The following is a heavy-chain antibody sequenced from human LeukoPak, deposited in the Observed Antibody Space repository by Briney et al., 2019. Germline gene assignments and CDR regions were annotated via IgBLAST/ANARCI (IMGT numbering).Heavy chain of an antibody. Sequence: SETLSLTCTVSGGSISSSSYYWGWIRQPPGKGLEWIGSIYYSGSTYYNPSLKSRVTISVDTSKNQFSLKLSSVTAADTAVYYCARDKQLDWAHYYYYYMDVWGKGTTITVSS. CDR1: GGSISSSSYY. J-gene: IGHJ6*03. CDR3: ARDKQLDWAHYYYYYMDV. CDR2: IYYSGST. D-gene: IGHD1-1*01. V-gene: IGHV4-39*07.